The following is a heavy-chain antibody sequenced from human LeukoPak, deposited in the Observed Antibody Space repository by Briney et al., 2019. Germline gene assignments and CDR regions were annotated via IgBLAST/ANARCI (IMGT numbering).Heavy chain of an antibody. J-gene: IGHJ6*02. CDR2: IIPIFGTA. Sequence: SVKVSCKASGGTFSSYAISWVRQAPGQGLEWMGGIIPIFGTANYAQKFQGRVTITADESTSTVYMELSSLRSEDTAVYYCARDQTVTTLNYGMDVWGQGTTVTVSS. CDR1: GGTFSSYA. V-gene: IGHV1-69*13. CDR3: ARDQTVTTLNYGMDV. D-gene: IGHD4-17*01.